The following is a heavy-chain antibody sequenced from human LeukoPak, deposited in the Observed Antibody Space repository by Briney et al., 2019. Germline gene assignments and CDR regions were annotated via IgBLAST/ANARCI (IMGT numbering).Heavy chain of an antibody. CDR3: AREWQRGIAAAGTRIEGDY. CDR2: KKQDGSEK. Sequence: GGSLRLSCAVSGVSVSGYWMTWVRQAPGMGLEWVANKKQDGSEKNYVDSVKGRFTISRDNAENSLFLRMNSLRVEDTAVYYCAREWQRGIAAAGTRIEGDYWGQGTLVAVSS. J-gene: IGHJ4*02. V-gene: IGHV3-7*01. D-gene: IGHD6-13*01. CDR1: GVSVSGYW.